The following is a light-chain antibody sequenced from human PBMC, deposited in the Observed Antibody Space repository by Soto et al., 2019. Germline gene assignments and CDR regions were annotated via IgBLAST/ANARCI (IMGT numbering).Light chain of an antibody. CDR1: SSNIGAGYD. Sequence: QSVLTQPASVSGAAGQRVTISCTGSSSNIGAGYDVHWYQQLPGTAPKLLIYGNSNRPSGVPDRFSGSKSGTSASLAITGLQAEDEADYYCQSYDSSLSGSGVFGTGTKVTVL. J-gene: IGLJ1*01. CDR2: GNS. V-gene: IGLV1-40*01. CDR3: QSYDSSLSGSGV.